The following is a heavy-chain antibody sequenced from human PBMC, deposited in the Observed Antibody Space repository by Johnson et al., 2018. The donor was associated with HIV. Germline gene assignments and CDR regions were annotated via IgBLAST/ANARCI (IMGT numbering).Heavy chain of an antibody. Sequence: VQLVESGGDLVQPGGSLRLSCAASGLAFSSFAMSWVRQAPGRGLEWVSSISGCSTYYADSMKGRFTISRDNAKNTLYLQMNSLRAEDTAVYYCARDRAAAGTDALDIWGQGTMVTVSS. CDR1: GLAFSSFA. CDR3: ARDRAAAGTDALDI. CDR2: ISGCST. J-gene: IGHJ3*02. D-gene: IGHD6-13*01. V-gene: IGHV3-38-3*01.